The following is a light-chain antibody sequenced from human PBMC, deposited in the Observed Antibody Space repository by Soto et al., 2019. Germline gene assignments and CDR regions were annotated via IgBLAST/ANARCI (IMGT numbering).Light chain of an antibody. Sequence: EIVLTQSPGTLSLSPGERATLSCRASQSVSSSYLAWYQQKPGQAPRLLIYGASSRATGIPDRFSGSGSGTDFTLTISSLLPEDFATYYCQQSYTIPWMFGQGTKVDI. V-gene: IGKV3-20*01. CDR1: QSVSSSY. J-gene: IGKJ1*01. CDR2: GAS. CDR3: QQSYTIPWM.